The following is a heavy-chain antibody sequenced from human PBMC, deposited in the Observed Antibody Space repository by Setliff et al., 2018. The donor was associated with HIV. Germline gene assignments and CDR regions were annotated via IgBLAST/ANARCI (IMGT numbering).Heavy chain of an antibody. J-gene: IGHJ4*02. V-gene: IGHV3-7*01. CDR1: GFSFSTYW. D-gene: IGHD3-9*01. Sequence: GGSLRLSCVASGFSFSTYWMSWVRQAPGKGLEWVANIKQYGSEKYYVDSVKGRFIISRDDAKNSLYLQMNSLRAEDTAVYYCARERASYYDISFDYWGQGTLVTVSS. CDR2: IKQYGSEK. CDR3: ARERASYYDISFDY.